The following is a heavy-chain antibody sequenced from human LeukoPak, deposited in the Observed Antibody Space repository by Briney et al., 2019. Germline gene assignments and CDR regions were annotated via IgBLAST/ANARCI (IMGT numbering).Heavy chain of an antibody. V-gene: IGHV5-51*01. Sequence: GESLKISCQGSGYSFTTYWIGWVRQMPGKGLEWMGIIYLGDSDTRYSPSFQGQVTISADKSISTAYLQWSSLKASDTAMYYYARGRSGYSYGFGYGGQGTLVTVSS. CDR3: ARGRSGYSYGFGY. CDR2: IYLGDSDT. J-gene: IGHJ4*02. D-gene: IGHD5-18*01. CDR1: GYSFTTYW.